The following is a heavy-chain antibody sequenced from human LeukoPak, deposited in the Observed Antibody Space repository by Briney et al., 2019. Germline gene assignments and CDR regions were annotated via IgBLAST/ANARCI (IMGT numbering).Heavy chain of an antibody. CDR2: ISSSSSTI. V-gene: IGHV3-48*01. Sequence: GGSLRLSCAASGFTFSSYSMNWVRQAPGKGLEWVSYISSSSSTIYYADSVKGRFTISRDNAKNSLYLQMNSLRAEDTAVYYCAREPAYSGNSRHWGEGTLVTVSS. D-gene: IGHD5-12*01. J-gene: IGHJ4*02. CDR3: AREPAYSGNSRH. CDR1: GFTFSSYS.